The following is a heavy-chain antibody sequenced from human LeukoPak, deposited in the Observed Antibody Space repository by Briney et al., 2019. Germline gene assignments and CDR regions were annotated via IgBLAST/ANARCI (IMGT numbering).Heavy chain of an antibody. D-gene: IGHD3-22*01. CDR2: ISDSGGRT. V-gene: IGHV3-23*01. J-gene: IGHJ4*02. CDR3: AKRGVVIRVILVGFHKEAYYFDS. Sequence: GGSLRLSCAASGFTFSSFAMSWVRQAPGKGLEWVAGISDSGGRTNYADSVKGRFTISRDNPKNTLYLQMNSLRAEDTAVYFCAKRGVVIRVILVGFHKEAYYFDSWGQGALVTVSS. CDR1: GFTFSSFA.